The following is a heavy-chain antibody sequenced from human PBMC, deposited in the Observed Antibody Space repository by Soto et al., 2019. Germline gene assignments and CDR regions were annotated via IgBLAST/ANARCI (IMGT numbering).Heavy chain of an antibody. Sequence: QVQLVQSGAEVKKPGSSVKVSCKASGGTFSSYTISWVRQAPGQGLEWMGRIIPILGIANYAQKFQGRVTITADKSTSTAYMELSSLRSEDTAVYYCARESCRGGSCYGKTNAFDIWGQGTMVTVSS. CDR3: ARESCRGGSCYGKTNAFDI. J-gene: IGHJ3*02. CDR1: GGTFSSYT. CDR2: IIPILGIA. D-gene: IGHD2-15*01. V-gene: IGHV1-69*08.